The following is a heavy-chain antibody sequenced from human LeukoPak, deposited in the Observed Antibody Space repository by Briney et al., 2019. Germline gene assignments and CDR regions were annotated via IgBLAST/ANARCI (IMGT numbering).Heavy chain of an antibody. CDR2: ITWNSGRI. CDR1: GFTFSSYG. Sequence: PGGSLRLSCAASGFTFSSYGMHWVRQAPGKGLEWVSSITWNSGRIAYADSVKGRFTISRDNAKNSLYLQMNSLRVEDTAFYYCAKVLLPRAITPLDDWGQGILVTVSS. CDR3: AKVLLPRAITPLDD. D-gene: IGHD2-15*01. J-gene: IGHJ4*02. V-gene: IGHV3-9*01.